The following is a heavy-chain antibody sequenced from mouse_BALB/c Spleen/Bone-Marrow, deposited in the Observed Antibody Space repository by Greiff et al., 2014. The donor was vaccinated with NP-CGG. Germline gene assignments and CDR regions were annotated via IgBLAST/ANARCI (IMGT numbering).Heavy chain of an antibody. Sequence: EVKLQESGAELVRPGALVKLSCKASGFNIKDYFMHWVKQRPEQGPEWIGWIDPEIGNTLYDPKFQGKDSITVDTSSNTAYLQLSSLTSEDTAVYYCARLFGTRDFDYWGQGTTLTVSS. J-gene: IGHJ2*01. CDR2: IDPEIGNT. CDR1: GFNIKDYF. V-gene: IGHV14-1*02. D-gene: IGHD4-1*01. CDR3: ARLFGTRDFDY.